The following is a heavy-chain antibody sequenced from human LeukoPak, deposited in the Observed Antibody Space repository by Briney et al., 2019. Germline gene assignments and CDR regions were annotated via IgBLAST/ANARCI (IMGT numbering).Heavy chain of an antibody. D-gene: IGHD4-17*01. CDR2: INTDGRST. J-gene: IGHJ4*02. CDR1: GFSFSSHY. Sequence: PGGSLRLSCAASGFSFSSHYMHWVRQAPGKGLVWVSLINTDGRSTIYADSVKGRFTISRDNDENSLYLQMNSLRDEDTAVYYCARDRDYALDFWGQGTLVTVSS. CDR3: ARDRDYALDF. V-gene: IGHV3-74*01.